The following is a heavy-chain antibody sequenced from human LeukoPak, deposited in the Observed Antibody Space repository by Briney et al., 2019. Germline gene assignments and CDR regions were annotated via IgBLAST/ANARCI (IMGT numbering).Heavy chain of an antibody. J-gene: IGHJ5*02. Sequence: ASVKVSCKASGYTFTSYDINWVRQATGQGLEWMGWMNPNSGNTGYAQKFQGRVTMTTDTSTSTAYMELRSLRSDDTAVYYCARDHCSSTSCYRVREDNWFDPWGQGTLVTVSS. D-gene: IGHD2-2*02. V-gene: IGHV1-8*01. CDR3: ARDHCSSTSCYRVREDNWFDP. CDR1: GYTFTSYD. CDR2: MNPNSGNT.